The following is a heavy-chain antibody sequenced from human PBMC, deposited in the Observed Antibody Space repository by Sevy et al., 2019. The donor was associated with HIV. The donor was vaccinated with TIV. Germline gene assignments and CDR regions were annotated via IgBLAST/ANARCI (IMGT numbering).Heavy chain of an antibody. J-gene: IGHJ5*02. CDR3: AASYYDCCTGSGGWFDP. V-gene: IGHV4-59*13. CDR1: GGSNNNNY. Sequence: SETLSLTCSLSGGSNNNNYWSWIRQPPGKGLERIGYIYHTGSTNYNPSLKSRVTISIDKSHNQFSLKLSSVTAADTAVYYCAASYYDCCTGSGGWFDPWGRGTLVTVSS. CDR2: IYHTGST. D-gene: IGHD3-3*01.